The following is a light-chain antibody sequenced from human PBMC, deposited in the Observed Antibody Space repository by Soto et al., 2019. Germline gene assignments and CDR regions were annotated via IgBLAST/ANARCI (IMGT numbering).Light chain of an antibody. Sequence: EIVLTQSAGTVSLSPGERATLYCRASQSVSSSYLAWYQQKPGQAPRLLIYGASSRATGIPDRFSGSGSGTDFTLTISRLEPEDFAVYYCQQYGSSFTFGQGTRLE. CDR3: QQYGSSFT. V-gene: IGKV3-20*01. CDR2: GAS. J-gene: IGKJ5*01. CDR1: QSVSSSY.